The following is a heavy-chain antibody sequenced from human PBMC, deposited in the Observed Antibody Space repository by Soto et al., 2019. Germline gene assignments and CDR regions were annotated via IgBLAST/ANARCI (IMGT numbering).Heavy chain of an antibody. CDR1: GYTFTSYG. Sequence: QVQLVQSGAEVKKPGASVKVSCKASGYTFTSYGISWVRQAHGQGLEWMGWISAYNGNTNDAQKLQGRVTMTTDTSTSTAYMELRSLRSDDTAVYSCARVPRIVRGAPVVTYYYYGMDVWGQGTTVTVSS. CDR3: ARVPRIVRGAPVVTYYYYGMDV. V-gene: IGHV1-18*01. CDR2: ISAYNGNT. D-gene: IGHD3-10*01. J-gene: IGHJ6*02.